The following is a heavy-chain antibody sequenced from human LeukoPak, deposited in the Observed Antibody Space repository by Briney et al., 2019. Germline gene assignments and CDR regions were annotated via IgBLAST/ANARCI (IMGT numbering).Heavy chain of an antibody. CDR3: ARGSAYGLVNNWFDP. Sequence: SETLSLTCTVSGGSISSYYWSWIRQPPGKGLEWIGYIYYSGSTNYNPSLKSRVTISVDTSKNQFSPKLSSVTAADTAVYYCARGSAYGLVNNWFDPWGQGTLVTVSS. CDR1: GGSISSYY. V-gene: IGHV4-59*01. CDR2: IYYSGST. J-gene: IGHJ5*02. D-gene: IGHD3/OR15-3a*01.